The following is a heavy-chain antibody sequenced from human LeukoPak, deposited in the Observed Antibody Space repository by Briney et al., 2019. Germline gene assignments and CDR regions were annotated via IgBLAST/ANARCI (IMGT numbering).Heavy chain of an antibody. V-gene: IGHV5-51*01. CDR2: IYPGDSHT. CDR1: GYSFTTYW. CDR3: ARLFSHGCGDY. J-gene: IGHJ4*02. D-gene: IGHD1-26*01. Sequence: GESLKISCKGSGYSFTTYWIGWVRQIPGKGLEWMGIIYPGDSHTMYSPSFRGQVTMSADKSISTAYLQWSSLKASDTAMYYCARLFSHGCGDYWGQGTLVTVSS.